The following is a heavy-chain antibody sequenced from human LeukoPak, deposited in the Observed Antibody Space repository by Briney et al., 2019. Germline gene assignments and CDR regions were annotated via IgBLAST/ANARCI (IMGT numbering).Heavy chain of an antibody. CDR2: INPTGTGT. CDR3: AREEYGGYFDY. Sequence: ASVKVSCKASGYTFTNYYMHWVRQAPAQGLEWMGLINPTGTGTNYAQKFRGRVTMTRDTSTTTVYMELSSLTSEDTAVYYCAREEYGGYFDYWGQGTLVTVSS. J-gene: IGHJ4*02. V-gene: IGHV1-46*01. CDR1: GYTFTNYY. D-gene: IGHD2-21*01.